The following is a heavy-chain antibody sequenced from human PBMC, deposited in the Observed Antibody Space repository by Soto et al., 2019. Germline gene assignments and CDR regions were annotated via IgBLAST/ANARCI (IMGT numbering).Heavy chain of an antibody. V-gene: IGHV1-18*01. CDR3: ARDTRMYYYDTTGSPIDN. Sequence: ASVKVSCKASGYTFTSYSVSWVRQAPGQGLEWMGWISVNNGNTNYAQKFQGRVTMTTDTYTSTAYMELRSLKSDDTAVYYCARDTRMYYYDTTGSPIDNWGPGTMVTVSS. D-gene: IGHD3-22*01. J-gene: IGHJ4*02. CDR2: ISVNNGNT. CDR1: GYTFTSYS.